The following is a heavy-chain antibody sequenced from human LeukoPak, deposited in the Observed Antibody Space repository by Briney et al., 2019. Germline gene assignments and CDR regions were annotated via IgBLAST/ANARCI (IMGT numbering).Heavy chain of an antibody. CDR1: GGSVSSGDYY. CDR3: AREPEIRLSPHYYDSSGILDY. D-gene: IGHD3-22*01. J-gene: IGHJ4*02. CDR2: IYYSGST. V-gene: IGHV4-30-4*08. Sequence: SQTLSLTCTVSGGSVSSGDYYWNWIRQPRGKGLEWIGYIYYSGSTYYNPSLKSRLTISVDTSKNHFSLKLSSVTAADTAVYYCAREPEIRLSPHYYDSSGILDYWGQGTLVTVSS.